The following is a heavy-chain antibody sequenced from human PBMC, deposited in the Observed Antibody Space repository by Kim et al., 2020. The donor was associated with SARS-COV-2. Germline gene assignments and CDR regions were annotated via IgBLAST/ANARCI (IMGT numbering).Heavy chain of an antibody. CDR1: GYTFTSYG. D-gene: IGHD6-13*01. CDR3: VRDVEQHLVLTFDP. J-gene: IGHJ5*02. V-gene: IGHV1-18*01. CDR2: ISDYNGNR. Sequence: ASVKVSCKASGYTFTSYGISWVRQAPGQGLEWMGWISDYNGNRNYAQKLQGRVTMTTDTSTSTAYMELRSLRSDDTAVYYCVRDVEQHLVLTFDPWGQGTLVIVSS.